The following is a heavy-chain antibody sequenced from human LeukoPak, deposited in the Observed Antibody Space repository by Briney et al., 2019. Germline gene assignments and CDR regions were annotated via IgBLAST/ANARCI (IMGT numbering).Heavy chain of an antibody. J-gene: IGHJ5*02. CDR3: ARYCSSTSCRNWFDP. Sequence: SETLSLTCTVSGGSISGYYWSWIRQPAGKGLEWIGRIYTSGSTNYNPSLKSRVTMSVDTSKNQFSLKLSSVTAADTAVYYCARYCSSTSCRNWFDPWGQGTLVTVSS. CDR1: GGSISGYY. V-gene: IGHV4-4*07. CDR2: IYTSGST. D-gene: IGHD2-2*01.